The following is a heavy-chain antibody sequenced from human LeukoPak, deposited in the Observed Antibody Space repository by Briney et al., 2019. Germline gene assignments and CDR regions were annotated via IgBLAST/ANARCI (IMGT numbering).Heavy chain of an antibody. J-gene: IGHJ4*02. CDR3: ARDSYTYYYDSSGYDYFDY. D-gene: IGHD3-22*01. Sequence: GASVKVSCKASGYTFTSYGIGWVRQAPGQGLEWMGWISAYNGNTNYAQKLQGRVTMTTDTSTSTAYMELRSLRSDDTAVYYCARDSYTYYYDSSGYDYFDYWGQGTLVTVSS. V-gene: IGHV1-18*01. CDR2: ISAYNGNT. CDR1: GYTFTSYG.